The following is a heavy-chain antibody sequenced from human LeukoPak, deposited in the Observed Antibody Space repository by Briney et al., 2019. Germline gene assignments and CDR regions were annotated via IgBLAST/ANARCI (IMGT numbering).Heavy chain of an antibody. CDR3: ARGSIYYYMDV. J-gene: IGHJ6*03. CDR2: IYYSGST. V-gene: IGHV4-39*07. CDR1: GGSISSSSYY. Sequence: SETLSLTCTVSGGSISSSSYYWGWIRQPPGKGLEWIGSIYYSGSTYYNPSLKSRVTISVDTSKNQFSLKLSSVTAADTAVYYCARGSIYYYMDVWGKGTTVTISS.